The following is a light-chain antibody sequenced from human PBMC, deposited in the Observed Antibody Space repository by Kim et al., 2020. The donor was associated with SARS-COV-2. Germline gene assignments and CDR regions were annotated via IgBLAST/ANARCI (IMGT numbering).Light chain of an antibody. CDR2: YDS. Sequence: PGKPARMTSGVNSMGSNSVHWYPQKPGQAPFLVIYYDSDRPSGIPERFSGSNSGNTATLTISRVEAGDEADYYCQVWDSSSDHRVVFGGGTQLTVL. V-gene: IGLV3-21*04. CDR3: QVWDSSSDHRVV. CDR1: SMGSNS. J-gene: IGLJ2*01.